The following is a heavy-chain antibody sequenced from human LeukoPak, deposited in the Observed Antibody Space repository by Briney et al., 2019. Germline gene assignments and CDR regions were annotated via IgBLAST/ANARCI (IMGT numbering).Heavy chain of an antibody. V-gene: IGHV3-7*01. Sequence: PGGSLRLSCAASGFTCNNYWMSWVRQAPGKGLEWVANIMQDGSEKYYVDSVKGRFTISRDNAQNSLCLQMNSLRAEDTAVYYCARAIYMGYSGLASFDYWGQGTLVTVSS. CDR3: ARAIYMGYSGLASFDY. CDR1: GFTCNNYW. CDR2: IMQDGSEK. D-gene: IGHD2-21*01. J-gene: IGHJ4*02.